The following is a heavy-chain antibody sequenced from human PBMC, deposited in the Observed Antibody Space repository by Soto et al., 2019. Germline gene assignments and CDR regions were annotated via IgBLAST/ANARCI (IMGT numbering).Heavy chain of an antibody. CDR1: GYTFTSYD. J-gene: IGHJ6*03. Sequence: ASVKVSCKASGYTFTSYDINWVRQATGQGLEWMGWMNPNSGNTGYAQKFQGRVTMTRNTSISTAYMELSSLRSEDTAVYYCARGSTVTTWGYYYYMDVWGKGTTVTVSS. CDR3: ARGSTVTTWGYYYYMDV. CDR2: MNPNSGNT. V-gene: IGHV1-8*01. D-gene: IGHD4-17*01.